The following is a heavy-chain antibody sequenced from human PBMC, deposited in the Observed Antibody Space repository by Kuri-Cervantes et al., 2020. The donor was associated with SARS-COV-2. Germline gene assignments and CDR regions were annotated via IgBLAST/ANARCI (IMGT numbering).Heavy chain of an antibody. CDR3: AKVGPTYDSSGYYDY. V-gene: IGHV3-23*01. D-gene: IGHD3-22*01. CDR1: GFTFSSYA. J-gene: IGHJ4*02. Sequence: GGSLRLSCAASGFTFSSYAMSWVRQAPGKGLEWVSAISGSGGSTYYADSVKGRFTISRDNSKNTLYLQMNSLRAEDMALYYCAKVGPTYDSSGYYDYWGQGTLVTVSS. CDR2: ISGSGGST.